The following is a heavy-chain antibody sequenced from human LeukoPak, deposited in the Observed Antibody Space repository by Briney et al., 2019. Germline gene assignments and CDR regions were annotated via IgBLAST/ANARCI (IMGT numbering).Heavy chain of an antibody. CDR2: IRSKANSYAT. V-gene: IGHV3-73*01. CDR3: TRSYGDWNY. D-gene: IGHD4-17*01. Sequence: GGSLRLSCAASGFTFSGSAMHWVRQASGKGLGWVGRIRSKANSYATAYAASVKGRFTISRDDSKNTAYLQMNSLKTEDTAVYYCTRSYGDWNYWGQGTLVTVSS. J-gene: IGHJ4*02. CDR1: GFTFSGSA.